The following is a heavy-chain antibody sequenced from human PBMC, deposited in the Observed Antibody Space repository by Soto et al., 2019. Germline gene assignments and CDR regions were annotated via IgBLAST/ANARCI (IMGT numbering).Heavy chain of an antibody. V-gene: IGHV1-18*01. D-gene: IGHD2-2*01. CDR3: AIERCSATSCYGVDY. CDR1: GYTFSDYV. CDR2: FNGNNGHT. J-gene: IGHJ4*02. Sequence: QDHLVQSGGEVKKPGASVQVSCKASGYTFSDYVISWVRQAPGQGLEWMGCFNGNNGHTYCAQKFQGRVTITTDTSTNTAYMELRSLTSDDTAVYYCAIERCSATSCYGVDYWGQGTLLTVSS.